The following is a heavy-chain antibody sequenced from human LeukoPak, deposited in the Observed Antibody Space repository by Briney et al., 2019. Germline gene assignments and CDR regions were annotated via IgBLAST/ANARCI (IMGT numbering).Heavy chain of an antibody. Sequence: SETLSLTCTVSGGSISSYYWSWIRQPPGKGLEWIGYIYYSGSTNYNPSLKSRVTISVDTSKNEFSLKLSSVTAADTAVYYCARDGLWIQNAFDIWGQGTMVTVSA. J-gene: IGHJ3*02. V-gene: IGHV4-59*12. CDR1: GGSISSYY. CDR3: ARDGLWIQNAFDI. CDR2: IYYSGST. D-gene: IGHD5-18*01.